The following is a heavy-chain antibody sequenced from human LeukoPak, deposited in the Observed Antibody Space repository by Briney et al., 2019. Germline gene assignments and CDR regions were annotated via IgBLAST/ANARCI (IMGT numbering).Heavy chain of an antibody. D-gene: IGHD1-26*01. CDR3: ARVRSGSYRDAFDI. J-gene: IGHJ3*02. V-gene: IGHV3-33*01. CDR1: GFTFSSYG. Sequence: PGGSLRLSCAASGFTFSSYGMHWVRQAPGKGLEWVAVIWYDGSNKYYADSVRGRFTISRDNSKNTLYLQMNSLRAEDTAVYYCARVRSGSYRDAFDIWGPGTMVTVSS. CDR2: IWYDGSNK.